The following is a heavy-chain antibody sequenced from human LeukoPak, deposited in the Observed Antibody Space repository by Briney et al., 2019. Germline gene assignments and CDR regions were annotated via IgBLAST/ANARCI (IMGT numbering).Heavy chain of an antibody. CDR3: ARDTYSLMDV. CDR2: INHSGST. D-gene: IGHD4-11*01. V-gene: IGHV4-34*01. CDR1: GGSFSGYY. Sequence: SETLSLTCAVYGGSFSGYYWSWIRQPPGKGLEWIGEINHSGSTNYNPSLKSRVTISVDTSKNQFSLKLSSVTAADTAVYYCARDTYSLMDVWGQGTLVTVSS. J-gene: IGHJ4*02.